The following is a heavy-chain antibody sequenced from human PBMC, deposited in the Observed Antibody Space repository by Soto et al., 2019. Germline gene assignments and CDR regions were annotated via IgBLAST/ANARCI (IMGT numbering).Heavy chain of an antibody. CDR2: IYYSGST. Sequence: QLQLQESGPGLVKPSETLSLTCTVSGASVTSSTYYWGWIRQPPGKGLEWIGSIYYSGSTYYNPSLRSRVTISIDTSKNQVSLTLTSVTAADTAVYYCANDYGDYTSYYGMDVWGQGTTVTVSS. CDR1: GASVTSSTYY. CDR3: ANDYGDYTSYYGMDV. V-gene: IGHV4-39*01. D-gene: IGHD4-17*01. J-gene: IGHJ6*02.